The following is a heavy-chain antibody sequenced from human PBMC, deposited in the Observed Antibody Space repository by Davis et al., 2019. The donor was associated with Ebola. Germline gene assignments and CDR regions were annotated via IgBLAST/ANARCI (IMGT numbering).Heavy chain of an antibody. CDR2: INPKSGDT. CDR1: GYPFTGYY. D-gene: IGHD6-19*01. V-gene: IGHV1-2*02. Sequence: ASVKVSCKASGYPFTGYYIHWVRQAPGQGLEWMGWINPKSGDTNFAQQFQGRVTTTWDTSISTAYLEVTSLISDDTAVYYCARGGLTNSGWPRDQNAFDIWGQGTMITVSS. J-gene: IGHJ3*02. CDR3: ARGGLTNSGWPRDQNAFDI.